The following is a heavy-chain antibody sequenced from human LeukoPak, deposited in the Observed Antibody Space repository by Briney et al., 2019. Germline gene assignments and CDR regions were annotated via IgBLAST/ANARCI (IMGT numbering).Heavy chain of an antibody. CDR1: GGSISSYY. J-gene: IGHJ3*02. CDR2: IYYSGST. V-gene: IGHV4-59*01. CDR3: ARSEGYCSSTSCYTRRAFDI. Sequence: SETLSLTCTVSGGSISSYYWSWIRQPPGKGLEWIGYIYYSGSTNYNPSLKSRVTISVDTSKNQFSLKLSSVTAADTAVYYCARSEGYCSSTSCYTRRAFDIWGQGTMVTVSS. D-gene: IGHD2-2*01.